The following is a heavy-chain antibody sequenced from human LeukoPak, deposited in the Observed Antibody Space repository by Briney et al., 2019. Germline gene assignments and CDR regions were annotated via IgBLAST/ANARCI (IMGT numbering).Heavy chain of an antibody. Sequence: GGSLRLSCAASGFTVSSNYMSWVRQAPGKGLEWDSVIYSGGSTYYADSVKGRFTISRDNSKNTLYLQMNSLRAEDTAVYYCNWGLGGLHDIAAAGTGAFDIWGQGTMVTVSS. CDR1: GFTVSSNY. D-gene: IGHD6-13*01. CDR3: NWGLGGLHDIAAAGTGAFDI. V-gene: IGHV3-53*01. J-gene: IGHJ3*02. CDR2: IYSGGST.